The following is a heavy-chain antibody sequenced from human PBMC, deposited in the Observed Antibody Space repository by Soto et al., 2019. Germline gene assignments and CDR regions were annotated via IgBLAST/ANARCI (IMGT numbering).Heavy chain of an antibody. D-gene: IGHD5-12*01. Sequence: SETLSLTCTVSGGSISSYYLSWIRQPPGKGLEWIGYIYYSGSTNYNPSLKSRVTISVDTSKNQFSLKLSSVTAADTAVYYCARAYGGYADYWGQGALVTV. V-gene: IGHV4-59*01. CDR2: IYYSGST. CDR1: GGSISSYY. J-gene: IGHJ4*02. CDR3: ARAYGGYADY.